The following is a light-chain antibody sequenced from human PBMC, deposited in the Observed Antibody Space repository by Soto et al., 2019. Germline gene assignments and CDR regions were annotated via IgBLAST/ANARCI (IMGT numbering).Light chain of an antibody. V-gene: IGLV2-14*01. Sequence: QSALTQPASVSGSPGQSITISCTGTSSDVGGYNYVSWYQQHPGKAPKLMIYDVSNRPSGVSNRFSGSKSGNTASLTISGLQAEDEADYYCSSYTSSSTSDVVFGGGIKLTVL. CDR2: DVS. CDR1: SSDVGGYNY. CDR3: SSYTSSSTSDVV. J-gene: IGLJ2*01.